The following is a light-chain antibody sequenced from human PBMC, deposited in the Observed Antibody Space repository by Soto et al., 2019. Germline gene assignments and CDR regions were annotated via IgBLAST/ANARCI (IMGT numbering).Light chain of an antibody. V-gene: IGKV3-15*01. J-gene: IGKJ1*01. CDR2: GAS. CDR1: QSISSN. Sequence: ILMTQSPATLSVSPGERATLSCGASQSISSNLAWYQQKPGQAPRLLIYGASTRATGIPARFSGSGPATEFTLTISSLKSEDFAAYYCQQYKNWPTWTFGQGTKVDI. CDR3: QQYKNWPTWT.